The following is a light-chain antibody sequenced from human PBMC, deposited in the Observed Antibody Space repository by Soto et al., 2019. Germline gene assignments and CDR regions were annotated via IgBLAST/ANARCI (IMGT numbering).Light chain of an antibody. CDR1: SGHSSYA. CDR3: QTWGTGGVV. CDR2: LNSDGSH. V-gene: IGLV4-69*01. Sequence: QSVLTQSPSASASLDASVKLTCTLSSGHSSYAIAWHQQQPEKGPRYLMKLNSDGSHSKGDGIPDRFSGSSSGAERYLTISSLQSEDEADYYCQTWGTGGVVFGGGTKVTVL. J-gene: IGLJ2*01.